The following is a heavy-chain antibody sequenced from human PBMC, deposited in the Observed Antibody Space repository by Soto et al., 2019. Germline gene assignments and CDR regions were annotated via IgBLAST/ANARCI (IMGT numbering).Heavy chain of an antibody. Sequence: TLSLTCTVSGGSISSSSYYWGWIRQPPGKGLEWIGSIYYSGSTYYNPSLKSRVTISVDMSKNQFSLKLSSVTAADTAVYYCARAEDYDFWSGYSYNWFDPWGQGTLVTVSS. CDR2: IYYSGST. CDR1: GGSISSSSYY. CDR3: ARAEDYDFWSGYSYNWFDP. J-gene: IGHJ5*02. D-gene: IGHD3-3*01. V-gene: IGHV4-39*01.